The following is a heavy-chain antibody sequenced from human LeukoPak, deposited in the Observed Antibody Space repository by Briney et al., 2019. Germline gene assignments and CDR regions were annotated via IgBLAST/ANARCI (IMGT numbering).Heavy chain of an antibody. CDR1: GGSISSGGYY. D-gene: IGHD6-19*01. CDR3: ARSSIAVAGNYFDY. J-gene: IGHJ4*02. CDR2: IYYSGST. V-gene: IGHV4-31*03. Sequence: SETLSLTCTVSGGSISSGGYYWSWIRQHPGKGLEWIGYIYYSGSTYYNPSLKSRVTISVDTSKNQFSLKLSSVTAADTAVYYCARSSIAVAGNYFDYWGQGTPVTVSS.